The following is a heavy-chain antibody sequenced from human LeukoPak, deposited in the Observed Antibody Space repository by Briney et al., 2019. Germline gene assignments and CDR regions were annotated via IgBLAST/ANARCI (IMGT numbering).Heavy chain of an antibody. V-gene: IGHV1-18*01. J-gene: IGHJ4*02. CDR1: GYTFTSYG. D-gene: IGHD3-16*01. CDR2: ISAYNGNT. CDR3: ARSQRDYDYVWGSFPIDY. Sequence: ASVKVSRKASGYTFTSYGISWVRQAPGQGLEWMGWISAYNGNTNYAQKLQGRVTMTTDTSTSTAYMELRSLRSDDTAVYYCARSQRDYDYVWGSFPIDYWGQGTLVTVSS.